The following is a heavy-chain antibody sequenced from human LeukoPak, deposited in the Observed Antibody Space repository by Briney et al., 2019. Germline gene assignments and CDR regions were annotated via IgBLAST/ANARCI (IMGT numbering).Heavy chain of an antibody. CDR2: ISYDGSNK. V-gene: IGHV3-30-3*01. CDR1: GFTFSSYA. CDR3: ARDRGYCSGGSCYSNFDY. D-gene: IGHD2-15*01. J-gene: IGHJ4*02. Sequence: GGSLRLSCAASGFTFSSYAMSWVRQAPGKGLEWVAVISYDGSNKYYADSVKGRFTISRDNAKNSLYLQMNSLRAEDTAVYYCARDRGYCSGGSCYSNFDYWGQGTLVTVSS.